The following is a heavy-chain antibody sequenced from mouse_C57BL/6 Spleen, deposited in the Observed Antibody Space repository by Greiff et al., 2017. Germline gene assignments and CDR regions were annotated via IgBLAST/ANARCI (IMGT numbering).Heavy chain of an antibody. V-gene: IGHV5-4*03. Sequence: EVKLMESGGGLVKPGGSLKLSCAASGFTFSSYAMSWVRQTPDKRLEWVATISDGGSYTYYPDNVKGRFTISRDNAKNNLYLQMSHLKSEDTAMYYCARGGGDYWGQGTTLTVSS. J-gene: IGHJ2*01. CDR1: GFTFSSYA. CDR3: ARGGGDY. CDR2: ISDGGSYT.